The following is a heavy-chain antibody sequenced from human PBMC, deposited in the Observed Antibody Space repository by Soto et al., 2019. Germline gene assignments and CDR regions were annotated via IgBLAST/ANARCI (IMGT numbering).Heavy chain of an antibody. J-gene: IGHJ4*02. CDR2: IDIAGSTT. Sequence: PGWALGLSCSASGFPISSYWMHGVRQTLGKGLVWVSRIDIAGSTTIYAYYVKGRFTISRDNAKNTLYLQMNSLRAEDTAVYYCARDQTVAGPTTFEYCGQGTLVTVSS. CDR1: GFPISSYW. CDR3: ARDQTVAGPTTFEY. D-gene: IGHD6-19*01. V-gene: IGHV3-74*01.